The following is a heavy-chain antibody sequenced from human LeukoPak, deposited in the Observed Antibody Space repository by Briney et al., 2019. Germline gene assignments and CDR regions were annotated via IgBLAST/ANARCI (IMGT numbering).Heavy chain of an antibody. D-gene: IGHD2-2*01. CDR3: SKWKAIVLVPAARSPIDY. J-gene: IGHJ4*02. V-gene: IGHV3-23*01. CDR1: GFTFSNYG. Sequence: SGGSLRLSCAASGFTFSNYGMSWVRQAPGKGLEWVSAISGSGVTTYYADSVKGRFTISRDNSKHTLYLQMNSLRADDTAVSYCSKWKAIVLVPAARSPIDYWGQGTLVTVSS. CDR2: ISGSGVTT.